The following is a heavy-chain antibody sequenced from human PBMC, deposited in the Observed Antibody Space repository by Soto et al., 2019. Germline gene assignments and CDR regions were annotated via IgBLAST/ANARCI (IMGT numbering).Heavy chain of an antibody. Sequence: QVQLQQWGAGLLKPSETLSLTCAVYGGSFSGYYWSWIRQPPGKGLEWIGEINHSGSTNYNPSLKSRVTISVDTSKNQFSLKLSSVTAADTAVYYCARGRVELLVQYYYGMDVWGQGTTVTVSS. V-gene: IGHV4-34*01. CDR3: ARGRVELLVQYYYGMDV. D-gene: IGHD1-7*01. CDR2: INHSGST. CDR1: GGSFSGYY. J-gene: IGHJ6*02.